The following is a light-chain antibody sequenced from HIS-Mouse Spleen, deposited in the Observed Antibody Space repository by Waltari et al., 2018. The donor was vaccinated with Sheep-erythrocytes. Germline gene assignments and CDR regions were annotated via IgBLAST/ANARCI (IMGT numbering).Light chain of an antibody. Sequence: QSALTQPASVSGSPGQSITISCTGTSSDVGGYNYVSWYQQHPGKAPKLMIYEVSNRASGVSNRVSCSKSGNTASLTISGLQAEDEADYYCSSYTSSSTQVFGGGTKLTVL. CDR1: SSDVGGYNY. CDR2: EVS. V-gene: IGLV2-14*01. J-gene: IGLJ2*01. CDR3: SSYTSSSTQV.